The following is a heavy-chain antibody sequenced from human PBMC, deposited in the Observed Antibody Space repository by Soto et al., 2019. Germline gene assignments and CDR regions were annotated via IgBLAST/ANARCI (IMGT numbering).Heavy chain of an antibody. CDR3: ARDLVAAAGTGGFDY. CDR1: GFNFSSYA. V-gene: IGHV3-30-3*01. D-gene: IGHD6-13*01. J-gene: IGHJ4*02. CDR2: ISYDGSNK. Sequence: GGSLRLSCAASGFNFSSYAMHWVRQAPGKGLEWVAVISYDGSNKYYADSVKGRFTISRDNSKNTLYLQMNSLRAEDTAVYYCARDLVAAAGTGGFDYWGQGTQVTVSS.